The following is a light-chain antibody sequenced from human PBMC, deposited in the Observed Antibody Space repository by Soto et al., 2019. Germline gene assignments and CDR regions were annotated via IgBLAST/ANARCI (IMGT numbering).Light chain of an antibody. CDR3: QHYDTLS. J-gene: IGKJ5*01. V-gene: IGKV3-20*01. CDR1: QTVIRN. CDR2: GAS. Sequence: DIVFTQSPANLSLSPGKQATLCCRASQTVIRNLAWYQQKPGQAPRLLIYGASSRATGIPDRFAGSGSGTDFTLTISRLEPEDFAVYYCQHYDTLSFGQGTRLAIK.